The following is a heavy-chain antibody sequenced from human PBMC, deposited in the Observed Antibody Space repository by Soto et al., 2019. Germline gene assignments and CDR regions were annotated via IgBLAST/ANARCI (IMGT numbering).Heavy chain of an antibody. CDR2: ISVYNGIT. V-gene: IGHV1-18*01. CDR3: ARGYYGLDV. Sequence: QGLLLQSGAEVKKPGASVKVSCKTSCYSCVRYGVSWVRQAPGQGLEWMGWISVYNGITNYARKVQGRVTLTTDKSTDTAYMELRVLKSDDTAMYFCARGYYGLDVWGQGTTIIVSS. J-gene: IGHJ6*02. CDR1: CYSCVRYG.